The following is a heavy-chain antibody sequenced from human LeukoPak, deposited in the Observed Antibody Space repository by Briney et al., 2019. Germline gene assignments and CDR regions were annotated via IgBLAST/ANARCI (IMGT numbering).Heavy chain of an antibody. D-gene: IGHD6-19*01. V-gene: IGHV5-10-1*01. CDR2: IDPSDSYT. Sequence: GESLKISCKGSGYSFTSYWISWVRQMPGKGLEWMGRIDPSDSYTNYSPSFQGHATISADESISPAYLQWSSLKASDTAMYYCARLAVAGQPPSDYWGQGTLVTVSS. CDR3: ARLAVAGQPPSDY. J-gene: IGHJ4*02. CDR1: GYSFTSYW.